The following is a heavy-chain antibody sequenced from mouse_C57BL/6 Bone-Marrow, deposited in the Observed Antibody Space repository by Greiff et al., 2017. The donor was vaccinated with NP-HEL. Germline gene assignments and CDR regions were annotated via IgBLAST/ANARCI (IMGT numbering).Heavy chain of an antibody. D-gene: IGHD1-1*01. V-gene: IGHV1-69*01. J-gene: IGHJ4*01. CDR3: ERWKCGNSYAMDY. Sequence: QVQLQQPGAELVMPGASVKLSCKASGYTFTSYWMHWVKQRPGQGLEWIGEIDPSDSNTNYNQKFKGKSTLTVDTSSSTAYMQLSSLTSEDSAVYDCERWKCGNSYAMDYGGQGTAVTVSS. CDR2: IDPSDSNT. CDR1: GYTFTSYW.